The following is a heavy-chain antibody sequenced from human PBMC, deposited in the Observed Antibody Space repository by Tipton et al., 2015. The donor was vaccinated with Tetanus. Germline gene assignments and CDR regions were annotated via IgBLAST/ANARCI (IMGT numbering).Heavy chain of an antibody. V-gene: IGHV4-34*01. CDR2: INHSGST. Sequence: LRLSCAVYGGSFSGYYWSWIRQPPGKGLEWIGEINHSGSTNYNPSLKSRVTISVDTSKNQFSLKLSSVTAAGTAVYYCARGPMVRGVTRFDYWGQGTLVTVSS. J-gene: IGHJ4*02. CDR1: GGSFSGYY. D-gene: IGHD3-10*01. CDR3: ARGPMVRGVTRFDY.